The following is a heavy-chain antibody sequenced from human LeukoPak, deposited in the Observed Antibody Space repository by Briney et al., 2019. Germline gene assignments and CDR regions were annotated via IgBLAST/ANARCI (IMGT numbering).Heavy chain of an antibody. D-gene: IGHD7-27*01. CDR1: GLPFSAYW. CDR3: TRDVWGNSDY. J-gene: IGHJ4*02. Sequence: GGSLRLSCAVSGLPFSAYWMSWIGQVPGGGPVGVARINHDGTITHYADSVKGRFTISRDNGKNILYLQITSLRPEDTAVYYCTRDVWGNSDYWGQGTLVTVSS. CDR2: INHDGTIT. V-gene: IGHV3-74*01.